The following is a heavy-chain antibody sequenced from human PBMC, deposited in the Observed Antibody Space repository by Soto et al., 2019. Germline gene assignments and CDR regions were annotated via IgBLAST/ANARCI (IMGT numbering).Heavy chain of an antibody. Sequence: SVKVSCEASGGTFSSYTISCVRQAPGQGLEWMGRIIPILGIANYAQKFQGRVTITADKSTSTAYMELSSLRSEDTAVYYCARGAVVVAATHFDYWGQGTLVTVS. J-gene: IGHJ4*02. V-gene: IGHV1-69*02. CDR2: IIPILGIA. CDR3: ARGAVVVAATHFDY. D-gene: IGHD2-15*01. CDR1: GGTFSSYT.